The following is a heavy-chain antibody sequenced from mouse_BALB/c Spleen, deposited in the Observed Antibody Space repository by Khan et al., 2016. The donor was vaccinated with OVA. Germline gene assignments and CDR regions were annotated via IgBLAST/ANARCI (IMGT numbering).Heavy chain of an antibody. CDR2: INPSSGYT. V-gene: IGHV1-4*01. J-gene: IGHJ3*01. CDR1: GYTFTSYT. Sequence: QVQLKQSGAELARPGASVKMSCKASGYTFTSYTMHWVKKRPGQGLEWIGYINPSSGYTNYNQKFKDKATLTADKSSSTAYMQLSSLTSEDSAVYYCVSSKEYDGYDGRFAYWGQGTLVTVSA. D-gene: IGHD2-2*01. CDR3: VSSKEYDGYDGRFAY.